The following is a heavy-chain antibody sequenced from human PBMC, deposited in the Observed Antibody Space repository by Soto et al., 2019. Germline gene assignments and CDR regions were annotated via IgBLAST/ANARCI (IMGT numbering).Heavy chain of an antibody. CDR1: GFTFTSSA. D-gene: IGHD6-13*01. CDR3: ASGVAAPSLGMDV. CDR2: IVVGSGNT. V-gene: IGHV1-58*01. Sequence: GASVKVSCKASGFTFTSSAVQWVRQARGQRLEWIGWIVVGSGNTNYAQKFQERVTISVDTSKNQFSLRLSSVTAADTAVYYCASGVAAPSLGMDVWGQGTTVTVSS. J-gene: IGHJ6*02.